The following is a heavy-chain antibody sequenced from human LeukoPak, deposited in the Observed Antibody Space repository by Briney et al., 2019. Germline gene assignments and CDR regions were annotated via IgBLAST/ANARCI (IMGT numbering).Heavy chain of an antibody. D-gene: IGHD1-7*01. V-gene: IGHV3-7*01. J-gene: IGHJ4*02. Sequence: GGSLRLSCAASGFTFSNYGMSWVRQAPGKGLEWVANIKQDGSEKYYVDSVKGRFTISRDNAKNSLYLQMNSLRAEDTAIYYCAREDDWNYEDYWGQGTLVTVSS. CDR2: IKQDGSEK. CDR1: GFTFSNYG. CDR3: AREDDWNYEDY.